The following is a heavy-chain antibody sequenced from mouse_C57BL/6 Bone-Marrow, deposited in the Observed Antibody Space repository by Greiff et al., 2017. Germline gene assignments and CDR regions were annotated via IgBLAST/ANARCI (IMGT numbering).Heavy chain of an antibody. J-gene: IGHJ2*01. D-gene: IGHD1-1*01. CDR2: ISYDGSN. V-gene: IGHV3-6*01. CDR1: GYSITSGYY. CDR3: ARGGYGSSYHYFDY. Sequence: VQLQQSGPGLVKPSQSLSLTCSVTGYSITSGYYWNWIRQFPGNKLEWMGYISYDGSNNYNPSLKNRISITRDTSKNQFFLKLNSVTTEDTATYYCARGGYGSSYHYFDYWGQGTTLTVSS.